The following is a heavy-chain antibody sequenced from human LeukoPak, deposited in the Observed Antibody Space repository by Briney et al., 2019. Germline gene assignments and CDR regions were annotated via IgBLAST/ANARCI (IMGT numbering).Heavy chain of an antibody. J-gene: IGHJ4*02. CDR2: IYNTGGGGT. Sequence: SETLSLTCTVSGGYISSYFWNWIRQPPGRGLEWIGYIYNTGGGGTNYNPSLKSRVTISVDTSKNQFSLKLTSVTAADTAVYYCARDHSSGYYIYDYWGQGTLVTVSS. CDR3: ARDHSSGYYIYDY. V-gene: IGHV4-59*01. CDR1: GGYISSYF. D-gene: IGHD3-22*01.